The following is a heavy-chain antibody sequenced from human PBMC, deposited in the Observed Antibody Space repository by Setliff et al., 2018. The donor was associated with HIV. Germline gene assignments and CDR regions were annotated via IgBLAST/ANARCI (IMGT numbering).Heavy chain of an antibody. V-gene: IGHV1-2*02. CDR2: LNPNSGGT. CDR3: ARDRGRRGQLWLHFDY. J-gene: IGHJ4*02. CDR1: GHTFIDYY. Sequence: ASVKVSCKSSGHTFIDYYIHWVRQAPGQGLEWVGWLNPNSGGTHFAQKFQGRVTMTRDTSISTAYMELRSLRSDDTAVYYCARDRGRRGQLWLHFDYWGQGTLVTVSS. D-gene: IGHD5-18*01.